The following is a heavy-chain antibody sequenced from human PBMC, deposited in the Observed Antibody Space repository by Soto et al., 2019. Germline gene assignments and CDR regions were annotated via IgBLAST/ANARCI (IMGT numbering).Heavy chain of an antibody. CDR3: ARVRPTDYVGNYNNGMDV. V-gene: IGHV1-69*01. Sequence: QVQLVQSGAEVKKPGYSVKGSCKASGGTLSNYAFTWVRQAPGQGLEWMGGIIPIFNTANYAQKFQGRVTITADESTSTAYMEVNSLRSEDTAVYYCARVRPTDYVGNYNNGMDVWGQGTTVTVSS. D-gene: IGHD4-17*01. CDR2: IIPIFNTA. J-gene: IGHJ6*02. CDR1: GGTLSNYA.